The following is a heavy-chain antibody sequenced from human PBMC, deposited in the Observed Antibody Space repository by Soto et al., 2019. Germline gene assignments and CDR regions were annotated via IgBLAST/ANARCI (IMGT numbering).Heavy chain of an antibody. CDR1: GDSISTFY. D-gene: IGHD3-22*01. CDR2: VYYTGST. CDR3: ARGRTVRNYADDSSDYFYFFDY. Sequence: NPSETLSLTCTVSGDSISTFYWGWMRQSPGKELEWIGYVYYTGSTNYNPSLKSRVTISVDRPKNQFSLKLTSANAADTAVYYCARGRTVRNYADDSSDYFYFFDYWGQGTQVTVSS. J-gene: IGHJ4*02. V-gene: IGHV4-59*01.